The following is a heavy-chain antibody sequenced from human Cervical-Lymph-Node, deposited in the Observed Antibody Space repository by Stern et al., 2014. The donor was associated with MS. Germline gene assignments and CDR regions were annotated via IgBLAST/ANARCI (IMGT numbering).Heavy chain of an antibody. Sequence: EVQLVQSGGGLVKPGGSLRLSCAASGFTFSSYSMNWVRQAPGKGLEWVSSISSSSSYIYYADSVKGRFTISRDNAKNSLYLQMNSLRAEDTAVYYCARDQGNNYYYGMDVWGQGTTVTVSS. V-gene: IGHV3-21*01. CDR3: ARDQGNNYYYGMDV. J-gene: IGHJ6*02. CDR2: ISSSSSYI. CDR1: GFTFSSYS.